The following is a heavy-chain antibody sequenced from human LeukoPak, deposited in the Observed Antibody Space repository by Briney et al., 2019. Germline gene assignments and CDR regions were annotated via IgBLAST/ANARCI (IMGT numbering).Heavy chain of an antibody. CDR1: GFTFSSYS. J-gene: IGHJ4*02. Sequence: GGSLRLSCAASGFTFSSYSMNWVRQAPGKGLEWVSAISGSGGSTYYADSVKGRFTISRDNSKNTLYLQMNSLRAEDTAVYYCARRAGAYSHPYDYWGQGTLVTVSS. CDR2: ISGSGGST. V-gene: IGHV3-23*01. CDR3: ARRAGAYSHPYDY. D-gene: IGHD4/OR15-4a*01.